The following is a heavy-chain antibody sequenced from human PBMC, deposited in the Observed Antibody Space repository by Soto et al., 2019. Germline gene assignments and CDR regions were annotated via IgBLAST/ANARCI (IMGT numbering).Heavy chain of an antibody. V-gene: IGHV1-69*14. Sequence: QVQLVQSGAEVKKPGSSVKVSCKASGGTFRSYAVSWVRQAPGQGLEWMGGIIPILGTTNYAQNFQGRVTISADKSTSTAYMDLSSLRSEDTAVYYCARYFDTFGRVIAGPRGGYFDYWGQGTLVTVSS. D-gene: IGHD3-16*02. CDR1: GGTFRSYA. J-gene: IGHJ4*02. CDR3: ARYFDTFGRVIAGPRGGYFDY. CDR2: IIPILGTT.